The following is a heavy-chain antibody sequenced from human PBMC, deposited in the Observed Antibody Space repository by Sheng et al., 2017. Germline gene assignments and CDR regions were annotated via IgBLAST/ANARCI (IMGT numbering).Heavy chain of an antibody. Sequence: QVQLVQSAGEVKKPGASVKVSCKASGYTFSDFGITWVRQAPGLGLEWMGWISAYNGDTKYAQKVQGRVTMTTDTSTSTAYMELRNLKSDDTAVYYCAREVMDVWGQGTTVTVSS. V-gene: IGHV1-18*01. J-gene: IGHJ6*02. CDR3: AREVMDV. CDR1: GYTFSDFG. CDR2: ISAYNGDT.